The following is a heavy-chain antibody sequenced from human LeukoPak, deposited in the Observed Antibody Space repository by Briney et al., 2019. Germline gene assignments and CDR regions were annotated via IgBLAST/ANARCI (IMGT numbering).Heavy chain of an antibody. CDR3: ATQRGSYLWGTDFDY. Sequence: ASVKVSCKASGYTFAAYYIHWVRQAPGQGLDWMGWINPNSGDTKYAQKFQGRVTMTRDTSISTAYMELSRLTSDDTAVYYCATQRGSYLWGTDFDYWGQGTLVTVSS. V-gene: IGHV1-2*02. D-gene: IGHD3-16*01. CDR2: INPNSGDT. CDR1: GYTFAAYY. J-gene: IGHJ4*02.